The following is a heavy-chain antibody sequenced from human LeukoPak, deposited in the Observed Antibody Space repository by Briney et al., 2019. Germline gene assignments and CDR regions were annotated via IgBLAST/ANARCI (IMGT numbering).Heavy chain of an antibody. D-gene: IGHD3-22*01. Sequence: ASVKVSCKASGYTFTSYGISWVRQAPGQGLEWMGWISAYNGNTNYAQKFQGRVTMTRDTSISTAYMELSRLRSDDTAVYYCANLDDSSGYITQCWGQGTLVTVSS. CDR1: GYTFTSYG. CDR3: ANLDDSSGYITQC. CDR2: ISAYNGNT. V-gene: IGHV1-18*01. J-gene: IGHJ4*02.